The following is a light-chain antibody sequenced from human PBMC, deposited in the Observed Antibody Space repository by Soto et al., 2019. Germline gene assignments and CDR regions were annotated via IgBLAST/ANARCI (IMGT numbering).Light chain of an antibody. CDR1: SGDFGGYNY. V-gene: IGLV2-14*01. J-gene: IGLJ1*01. Sequence: QSALTQPASVSGSPGQSITISCTGASGDFGGYNYVSWYQQHPGKAPQLLIYGVTNRPSGVSNRFSGSKSGNTASLTISGLQADDEAEYYCNSYTNTNTLPVFGTGTKVTVL. CDR2: GVT. CDR3: NSYTNTNTLPV.